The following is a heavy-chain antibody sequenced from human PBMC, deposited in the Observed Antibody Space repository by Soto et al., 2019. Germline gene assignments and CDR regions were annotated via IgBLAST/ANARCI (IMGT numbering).Heavy chain of an antibody. CDR3: VKDWTGDTCPCMDV. J-gene: IGHJ6*01. CDR2: ISGSDGST. D-gene: IGHD2-8*02. V-gene: IGHV3-23*01. CDR1: GFTFNNYA. Sequence: EVQLLESGGGLVQPGGSLRLSCAASGFTFNNYAMTWVRQAPGKGLEWVSTISGSDGSTYYADSVKGRLTISRDNCKNALYLQMSSLRAEDTALYYCVKDWTGDTCPCMDVWGQGTTVTVSS.